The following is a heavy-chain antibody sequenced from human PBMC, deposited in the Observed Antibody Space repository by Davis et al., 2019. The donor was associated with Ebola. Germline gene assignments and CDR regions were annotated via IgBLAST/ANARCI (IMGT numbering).Heavy chain of an antibody. J-gene: IGHJ6*02. CDR3: ARGRKGYYYYGMDV. CDR1: GGSISSYY. V-gene: IGHV4-34*01. CDR2: ITHSGST. Sequence: SETLSLTCTVSGGSISSYYWSWIRQPPGKGLEWIGDITHSGSTNYNPSLKSRVSMSVDTSKNQFSLRLSSVTAADTAVYYCARGRKGYYYYGMDVWGQGTTVTVSS.